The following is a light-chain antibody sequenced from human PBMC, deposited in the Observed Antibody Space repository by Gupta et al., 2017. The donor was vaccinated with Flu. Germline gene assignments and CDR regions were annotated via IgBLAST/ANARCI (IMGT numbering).Light chain of an antibody. V-gene: IGKV3-15*01. Sequence: EIVMTQSPATLSVSPGERATLSCRASQSVSSNLAWYQQKPGQAPRLLIYGASTRDTGIPARFSGSGSGTEFTLTISSLQSEDFAVYYCQQYNNWPLRTFGQGTKVEIK. CDR2: GAS. CDR3: QQYNNWPLRT. J-gene: IGKJ1*01. CDR1: QSVSSN.